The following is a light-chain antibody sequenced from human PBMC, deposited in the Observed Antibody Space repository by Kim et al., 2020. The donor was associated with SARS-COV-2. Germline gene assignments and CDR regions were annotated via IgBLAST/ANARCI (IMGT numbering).Light chain of an antibody. CDR1: QSVSNN. CDR2: GAS. CDR3: QQYSNSWT. J-gene: IGKJ1*01. V-gene: IGKV3-15*01. Sequence: AGSPGERATLFCRASQSVSNNLAWYQQKPGQAPRLLIYGASTRATGIPARFSGSGSGTEFTLTISSLQSEDFAVYCCQQYSNSWTFGQGTKVDIK.